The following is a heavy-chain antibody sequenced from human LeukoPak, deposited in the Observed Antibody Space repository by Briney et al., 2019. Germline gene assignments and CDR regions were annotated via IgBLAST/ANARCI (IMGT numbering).Heavy chain of an antibody. D-gene: IGHD3-16*01. V-gene: IGHV1-46*01. Sequence: ASVKVSCKASGYTFTDYYIHWVRQAPGQGLEWMGIINPSGGSTSYAQKFQGRVTMTRDTSTSTVYMELSSLRSEDTAVYYCARDRLAARGSFQHWGQGTLVTVSS. CDR1: GYTFTDYY. CDR2: INPSGGST. J-gene: IGHJ1*01. CDR3: ARDRLAARGSFQH.